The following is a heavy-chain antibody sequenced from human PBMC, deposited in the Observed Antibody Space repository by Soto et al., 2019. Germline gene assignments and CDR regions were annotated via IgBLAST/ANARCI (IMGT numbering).Heavy chain of an antibody. V-gene: IGHV3-48*03. D-gene: IGHD3-10*01. Sequence: EVQLVESGGGLVQPGGSLRRSCAASGFTFSSYEMNWVRQAPGKGLEWVSYISSSGSTIYYADSVKGRFTISRDNAKNSLYLQMNSLRAEDTAVYYCASSGSGYYYYGMDVWGQGTTVTVSS. CDR1: GFTFSSYE. CDR2: ISSSGSTI. CDR3: ASSGSGYYYYGMDV. J-gene: IGHJ6*02.